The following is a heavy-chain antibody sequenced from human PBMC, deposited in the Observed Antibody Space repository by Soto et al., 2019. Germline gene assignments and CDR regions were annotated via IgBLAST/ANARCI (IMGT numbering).Heavy chain of an antibody. CDR1: GVTFTSSA. V-gene: IGHV1-58*01. CDR2: IVVGSGNT. J-gene: IGHJ6*02. Sequence: ASVKVSCKASGVTFTSSAVQWVRQARGQSLEWIGWIVVGSGNTNYAQKFQERVTITRYMSTSTAYMELSSLRSEDTAVSYCSARVFTIQLSSYCMDFCGPALTVTLSS. D-gene: IGHD5-18*01. CDR3: SARVFTIQLSSYCMDF.